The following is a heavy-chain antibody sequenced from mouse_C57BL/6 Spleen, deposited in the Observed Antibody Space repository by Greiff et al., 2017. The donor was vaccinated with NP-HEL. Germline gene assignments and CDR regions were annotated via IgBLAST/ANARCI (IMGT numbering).Heavy chain of an antibody. Sequence: QVQLQQPGAELVMPGASVKLSCKASGYTFTSYWMHWVKQRPGQGLEWIGEIDPSDSYTNYNQKFKGKSTLTVDKSSSTAYMQLSSLTSEDSAVYYCARSLYDYDGGFAYWGKGTLVTVSA. J-gene: IGHJ3*01. D-gene: IGHD2-4*01. CDR2: IDPSDSYT. CDR3: ARSLYDYDGGFAY. CDR1: GYTFTSYW. V-gene: IGHV1-69*01.